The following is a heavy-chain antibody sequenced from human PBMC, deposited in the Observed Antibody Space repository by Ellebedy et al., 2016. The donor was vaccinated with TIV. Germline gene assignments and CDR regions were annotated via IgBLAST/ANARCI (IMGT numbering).Heavy chain of an antibody. V-gene: IGHV4-61*08. D-gene: IGHD3-10*01. CDR3: ARGVPFGSGSYRN. CDR1: GGSISSGGYY. Sequence: SETLSLXCTVSGGSISSGGYYWSWIRQHPGKGLEWIGYIYYSGSTNYNPSLKSRVTISVDTSKNQFSLKLSSVTAADTAVYYCARGVPFGSGSYRNWGQGTLATVSS. CDR2: IYYSGST. J-gene: IGHJ4*02.